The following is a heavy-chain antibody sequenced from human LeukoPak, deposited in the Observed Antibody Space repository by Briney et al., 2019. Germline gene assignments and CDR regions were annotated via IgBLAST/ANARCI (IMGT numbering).Heavy chain of an antibody. V-gene: IGHV3-53*01. CDR1: GFTVITND. Sequence: GGSLRLSCAASGFTVITNDMTWVRQAPGKGLEWVLVLYSDGNTKYADSVQGRFTISRENSKNTLYLEMNSLSPDDTVVYYCARGVEPLAANTLAYWGQGTLVTVSS. CDR2: LYSDGNT. D-gene: IGHD1-14*01. CDR3: ARGVEPLAANTLAY. J-gene: IGHJ4*02.